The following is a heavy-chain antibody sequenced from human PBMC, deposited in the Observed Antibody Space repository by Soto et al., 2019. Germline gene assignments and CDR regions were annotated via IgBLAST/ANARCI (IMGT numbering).Heavy chain of an antibody. CDR3: ARDGGTTVITKFDY. J-gene: IGHJ4*02. V-gene: IGHV1-69*17. Sequence: QVQLVQSEADVKKPGSSVKVSCKSSGGTFSRLSIKWLRQAPGRWLEWMGGVIPIFDIINYAEKFQGRVTITADKSTNTAYMDLSILTSEDKAVYYCARDGGTTVITKFDYWGQGNLVIVSA. D-gene: IGHD4-17*01. CDR1: GGTFSRLS. CDR2: VIPIFDII.